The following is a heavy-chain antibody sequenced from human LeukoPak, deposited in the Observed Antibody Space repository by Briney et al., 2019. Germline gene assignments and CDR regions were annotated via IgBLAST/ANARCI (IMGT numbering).Heavy chain of an antibody. D-gene: IGHD3-16*02. V-gene: IGHV5-51*01. CDR3: ARQRLGELSPPGAFDI. CDR1: GYSFTSYW. J-gene: IGHJ3*02. Sequence: GESLKISCKGSGYSFTSYWIGWVRQMPGKGLEWMGIIYPGDSDTRHSPSFQGQVTISADKSISTAYLQWSSLKASDTAMYYCARQRLGELSPPGAFDIWGQGTMVTVSS. CDR2: IYPGDSDT.